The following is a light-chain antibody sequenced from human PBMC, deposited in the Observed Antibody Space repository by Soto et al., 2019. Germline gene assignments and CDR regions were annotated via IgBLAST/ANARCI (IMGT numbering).Light chain of an antibody. J-gene: IGKJ5*01. V-gene: IGKV1-39*01. CDR3: QQSYSTPIT. CDR1: QSISSY. Sequence: DIQMTHSPSSLSASVGDRVTITSRASQSISSYLNWYQHKPGKAPKLLIYAASSLQSGVPSRFSGSGSGTDFTLTISSLQPEDFATYYCQQSYSTPITFGQGTRLEIK. CDR2: AAS.